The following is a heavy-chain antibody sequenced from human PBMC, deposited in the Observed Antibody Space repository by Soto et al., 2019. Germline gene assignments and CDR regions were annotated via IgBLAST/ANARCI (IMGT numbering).Heavy chain of an antibody. CDR3: ARSGGHYDSSGYLFFDY. CDR1: GFTFSSYA. V-gene: IGHV3-23*01. J-gene: IGHJ4*02. Sequence: GGSLRLSCAASGFTFSSYAMSWVRQAPGKGLEWVSAISGSGGSIYYADSVKGRFTISRDNSKNTLYLQMNSLRAEDTAVYYCARSGGHYDSSGYLFFDYWGQGTLVTVSS. CDR2: ISGSGGSI. D-gene: IGHD3-22*01.